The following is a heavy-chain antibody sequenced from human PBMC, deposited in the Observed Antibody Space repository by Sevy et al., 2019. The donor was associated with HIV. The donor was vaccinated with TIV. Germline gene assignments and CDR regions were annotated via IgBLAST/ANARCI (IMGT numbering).Heavy chain of an antibody. V-gene: IGHV5-51*01. Sequence: GESLKISCKGSGYSFTSYWIGWVRQMPGKGLEWMGIIYPGDSDTRYSLSFQGQVTISADKSISTAYLQWSSLKASDTAMYYCARIEVVAATSTHAFDIWGQGTMVTVSS. D-gene: IGHD2-15*01. CDR2: IYPGDSDT. J-gene: IGHJ3*02. CDR1: GYSFTSYW. CDR3: ARIEVVAATSTHAFDI.